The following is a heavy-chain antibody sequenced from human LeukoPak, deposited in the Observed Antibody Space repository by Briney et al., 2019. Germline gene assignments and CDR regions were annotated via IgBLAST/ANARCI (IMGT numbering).Heavy chain of an antibody. CDR3: AKDGGGSYSYFDY. D-gene: IGHD1-26*01. CDR1: GFTFSGFW. CDR2: INSDGSST. V-gene: IGHV3-74*01. J-gene: IGHJ4*02. Sequence: GGSLRLSCAASGFTFSGFWMHWVRQTPGKGLVGVSRINSDGSSTNYADSVKGRFTISRDNSKNTLYLQMNSLRAEDTAVYYCAKDGGGSYSYFDYWGRGTLVTVSS.